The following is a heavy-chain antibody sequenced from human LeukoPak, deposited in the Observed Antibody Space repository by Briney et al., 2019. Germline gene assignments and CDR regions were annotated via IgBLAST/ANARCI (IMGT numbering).Heavy chain of an antibody. V-gene: IGHV3-7*01. D-gene: IGHD3-16*01. Sequence: QPGGSLRLSCAASGFTFSTSWMSWVRQAPGKGLDWVANIKEDGSEKWYMDSVKGRFTISRDNAKNSLYLQMNSLRAEDTAVFYCAKGDYFDYWGQGTQVTVSS. CDR3: AKGDYFDY. J-gene: IGHJ4*02. CDR2: IKEDGSEK. CDR1: GFTFSTSW.